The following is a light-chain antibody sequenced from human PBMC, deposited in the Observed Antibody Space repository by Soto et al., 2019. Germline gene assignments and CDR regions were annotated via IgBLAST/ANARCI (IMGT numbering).Light chain of an antibody. CDR2: ASS. CDR3: QLYGISPH. V-gene: IGKV3-20*01. CDR1: QIVSSTY. Sequence: EIVLTQSPGTLSLSPGERATLSCRASQIVSSTYLAWFQQKPGQAPRLLIYASSNRATGIPDRFSGSASGTDFTLTINRLEPEDFAVYYCQLYGISPHFGQGTRLEIK. J-gene: IGKJ5*01.